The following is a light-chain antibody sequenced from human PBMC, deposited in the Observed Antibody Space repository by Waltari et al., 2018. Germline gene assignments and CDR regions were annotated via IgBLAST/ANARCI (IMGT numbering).Light chain of an antibody. V-gene: IGLV1-51*02. CDR2: ETE. CDR1: TPNLGINL. Sequence: QSVLTQPPSLSAAPGQKVTIPCTGRTPNLGINLVPWYQQPPGPAPKVFIYETEKRPAGIPDRFSGSKSGTSASLGITGLQTGDEAAYYCGTWDNNLSALVFGGGTKLTVL. CDR3: GTWDNNLSALV. J-gene: IGLJ2*01.